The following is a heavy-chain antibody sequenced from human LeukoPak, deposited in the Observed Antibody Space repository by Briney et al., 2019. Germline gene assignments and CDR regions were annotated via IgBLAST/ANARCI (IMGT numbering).Heavy chain of an antibody. J-gene: IGHJ3*02. CDR1: GYTFTSYY. V-gene: IGHV1-46*01. Sequence: ASVKVSCKASGYTFTSYYMHWVRQAPGQGLEWMGIINPSGGSTSYAQKFQGRVTMTRDMSTSTVYMELSSLRSEDTAVYYCARPDDYGDYEMGAFDIWGQGTMVTVSS. D-gene: IGHD4-17*01. CDR3: ARPDDYGDYEMGAFDI. CDR2: INPSGGST.